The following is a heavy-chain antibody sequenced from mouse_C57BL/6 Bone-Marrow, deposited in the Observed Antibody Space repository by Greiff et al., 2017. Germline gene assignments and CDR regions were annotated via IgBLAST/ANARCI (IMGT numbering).Heavy chain of an antibody. Sequence: DVQLVESGGDLVKPGGSLKLSCAASGFTFSSYGMSWVRQTPDKTLEWVATISSGGSYTYYPDSVKGRFTISRDNAKNTLYLQMSSLKSEDTAMYYCARRGYGSSSLYYFDYWGQGTTLTVSS. J-gene: IGHJ2*01. CDR2: ISSGGSYT. CDR1: GFTFSSYG. V-gene: IGHV5-6*01. CDR3: ARRGYGSSSLYYFDY. D-gene: IGHD1-1*01.